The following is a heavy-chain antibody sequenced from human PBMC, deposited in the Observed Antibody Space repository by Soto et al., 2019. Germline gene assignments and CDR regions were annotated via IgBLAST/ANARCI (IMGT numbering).Heavy chain of an antibody. J-gene: IGHJ6*02. CDR3: VRRFSAPKEEYNAYYFYGLDV. CDR2: IDPSDSHT. V-gene: IGHV5-10-1*01. CDR1: GYSFTSHW. D-gene: IGHD1-1*01. Sequence: PGESLKISCQGSGYSFTSHWITWVRQTPGKGLEWMGRIDPSDSHTNYSPSFQGRVTISADRSISTAFLQWSSLEASDTAISYCVRRFSAPKEEYNAYYFYGLDVWGQGTTVTVSS.